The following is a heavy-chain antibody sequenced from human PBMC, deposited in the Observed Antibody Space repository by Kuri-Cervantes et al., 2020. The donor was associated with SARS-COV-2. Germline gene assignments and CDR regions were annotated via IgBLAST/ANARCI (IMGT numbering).Heavy chain of an antibody. V-gene: IGHV3-49*02. Sequence: GESLKISCAASGFTFSSYWMSWVRQAPGKGLEWVGFIRSKAYGGTTEYAASVKGRFTISRDDSKSIAYLQMNSLKTEDTAVYYCTSIVVVPAANYWGQGTLVTVSS. D-gene: IGHD2-2*01. CDR1: GFTFSSYW. J-gene: IGHJ4*02. CDR3: TSIVVVPAANY. CDR2: IRSKAYGGTT.